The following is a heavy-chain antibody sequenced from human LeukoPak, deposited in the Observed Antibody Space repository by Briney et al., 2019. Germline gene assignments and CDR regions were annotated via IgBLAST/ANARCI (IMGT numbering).Heavy chain of an antibody. V-gene: IGHV3-23*01. D-gene: IGHD3-9*01. CDR3: ANIPYNVLRYFNWSRNSDY. CDR2: ISGSGGST. Sequence: GGSLRLSCAASGFTFSSYAMSWVRQAPGKGLEWVSAISGSGGSTYYADSGKGRFTISRDNSKNTLYLQMNSLRAEDTAVYYCANIPYNVLRYFNWSRNSDYWGQGTLDTVSS. CDR1: GFTFSSYA. J-gene: IGHJ4*02.